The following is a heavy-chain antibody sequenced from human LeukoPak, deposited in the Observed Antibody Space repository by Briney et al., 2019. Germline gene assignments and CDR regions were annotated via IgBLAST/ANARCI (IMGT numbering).Heavy chain of an antibody. D-gene: IGHD3-9*01. CDR3: ARGYDILTGDNYFDY. Sequence: GGSLRLSCAASGFTFSSYDMHWVRQATGKGLEWVSAIGTAGDTYCPGSVKGRFTISRESAKNSLYLQMNSLRAGDTAVYYCARGYDILTGDNYFDYWGQGTLVTVSP. CDR1: GFTFSSYD. J-gene: IGHJ4*02. V-gene: IGHV3-13*01. CDR2: IGTAGDT.